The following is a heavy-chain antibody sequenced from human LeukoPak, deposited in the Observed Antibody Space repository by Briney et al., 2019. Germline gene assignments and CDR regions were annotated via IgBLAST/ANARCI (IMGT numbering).Heavy chain of an antibody. CDR1: GFTFSNDW. D-gene: IGHD1-1*01. CDR2: IKRDGSHI. J-gene: IGHJ3*02. CDR3: ARDTTRSSGSTYFDALDT. V-gene: IGHV3-7*01. Sequence: PGGSLRLSCVSSGFTFSNDWMTWVRQAPGKGLEWVANIKRDGSHIHYADSVKGRFTISRDNTRNSLFLQMNSLRVEDTALYYCARDTTRSSGSTYFDALDTWGQGTMVSVSS.